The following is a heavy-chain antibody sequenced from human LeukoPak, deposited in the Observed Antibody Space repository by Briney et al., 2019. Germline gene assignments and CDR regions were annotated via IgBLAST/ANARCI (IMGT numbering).Heavy chain of an antibody. D-gene: IGHD3-9*01. V-gene: IGHV3-30-3*01. CDR3: ARGLDWYTHFGDY. CDR2: ISYDGNKK. Sequence: GGALRLSCAASGFRFSSYAMHWVRQTPGKGLEWLAVISYDGNKKFYADSVRGRFTISRDSFENSLYLQMDSLRPEDTAIYYCARGLDWYTHFGDYWGQGTLVTVSS. J-gene: IGHJ4*02. CDR1: GFRFSSYA.